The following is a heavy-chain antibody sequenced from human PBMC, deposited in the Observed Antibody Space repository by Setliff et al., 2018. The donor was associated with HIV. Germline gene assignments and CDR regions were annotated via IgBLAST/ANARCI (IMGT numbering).Heavy chain of an antibody. CDR3: AREIRTIEGGALDI. CDR1: GYRFTSHW. J-gene: IGHJ3*02. Sequence: GESLKISCKGSGYRFTSHWIAWGRQMPGKGLEWMGIIYPGDSETRYSPSFQGQVTFSADKTVSTAYLQWSSLKPSDTAMYYCAREIRTIEGGALDIWGQGTLVTVSS. V-gene: IGHV5-51*01. D-gene: IGHD1-1*01. CDR2: IYPGDSET.